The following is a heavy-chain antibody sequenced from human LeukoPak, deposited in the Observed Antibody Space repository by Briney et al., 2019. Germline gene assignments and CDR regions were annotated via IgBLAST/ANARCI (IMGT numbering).Heavy chain of an antibody. V-gene: IGHV1-69*05. CDR1: GGTFSSYA. Sequence: SVKVSCKASGGTFSSYAISWVRQAPGQGLEWMGGIIPIFGTANYAQKFQGRVTITTDESTSTAYMELSSLRSEDTAVYYCARGGARDLTGDLMFVIWGGSLDPWGQGTLVTVSS. CDR2: IIPIFGTA. J-gene: IGHJ5*02. D-gene: IGHD7-27*01. CDR3: ARGGARDLTGDLMFVIWGGSLDP.